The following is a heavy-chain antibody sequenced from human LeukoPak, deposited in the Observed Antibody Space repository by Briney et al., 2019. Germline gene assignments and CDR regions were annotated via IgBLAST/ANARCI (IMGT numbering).Heavy chain of an antibody. Sequence: PSETLSLTCAVYGGSFSGYYWSWIRQPPGKGLECIGEINHSGSTNYNPSLKSRVTISVDTSKNQFSLKLSSVTAADTAVYYCARGHYYYMDVWGKGTTVTVSS. CDR1: GGSFSGYY. V-gene: IGHV4-34*01. J-gene: IGHJ6*03. CDR2: INHSGST. CDR3: ARGHYYYMDV.